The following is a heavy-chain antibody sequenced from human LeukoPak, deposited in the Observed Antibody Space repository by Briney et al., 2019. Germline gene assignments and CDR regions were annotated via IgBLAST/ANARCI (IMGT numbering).Heavy chain of an antibody. CDR1: GFTFSSYS. J-gene: IGHJ4*02. Sequence: PGGSLRLSCAASGFTFSSYSMNWVRQAPGKGLEWVSSISSSSSYIYYADSVKGRFTISRDNAKNSLYLQMNSLRAEDTAVYYCARVTSPYYGILTVDFDYWGQGTLVTVSS. CDR2: ISSSSSYI. D-gene: IGHD3-9*01. CDR3: ARVTSPYYGILTVDFDY. V-gene: IGHV3-21*01.